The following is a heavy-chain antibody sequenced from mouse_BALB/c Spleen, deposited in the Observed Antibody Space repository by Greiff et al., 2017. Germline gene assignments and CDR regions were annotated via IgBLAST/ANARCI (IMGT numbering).Heavy chain of an antibody. V-gene: IGHV1-82*01. CDR3: ATMITTRGYYAMDD. CDR1: GYAFSSSW. Sequence: QVQLQQSGPELVKPGASVKISCKASGYAFSSSWMNWVKQRPGQGLEWIGRIYPGDGDTNYNGKFKGKATLTADKSSSTAYMQLSSLTSVDSAVYFCATMITTRGYYAMDDWGQGTSVTVSS. CDR2: IYPGDGDT. D-gene: IGHD2-4*01. J-gene: IGHJ4*01.